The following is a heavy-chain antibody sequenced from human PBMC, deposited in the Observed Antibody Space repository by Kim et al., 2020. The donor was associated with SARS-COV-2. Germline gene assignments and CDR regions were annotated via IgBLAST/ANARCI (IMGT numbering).Heavy chain of an antibody. Sequence: ASVKVSCKASGYTFTGYYMHWVRQAPGQGLEWMGWINPNSGGTNYAQKFQGRVTMTRDTSISTAYMELSRLRSDDTAVYYCATPSLSYYYYGMDVWGQGTTVTVSS. J-gene: IGHJ6*02. CDR3: ATPSLSYYYYGMDV. CDR2: INPNSGGT. CDR1: GYTFTGYY. V-gene: IGHV1-2*02.